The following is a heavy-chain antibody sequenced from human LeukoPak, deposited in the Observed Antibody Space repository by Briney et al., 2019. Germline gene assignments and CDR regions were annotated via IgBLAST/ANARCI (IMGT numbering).Heavy chain of an antibody. D-gene: IGHD2-15*01. J-gene: IGHJ5*02. CDR2: IYHSGNT. CDR1: GYSISSGYY. CDR3: ARSAGDCSGGSCPPLGVFDP. Sequence: PSETLSLTCAVSGYSISSGYYWGWIRQPPGKGLEWGGSIYHSGNTNYNPSLKSRVTISGDMTKNQVSLRLTSVTAADTADYYCARSAGDCSGGSCPPLGVFDPWGQGILVTVSS. V-gene: IGHV4-38-2*01.